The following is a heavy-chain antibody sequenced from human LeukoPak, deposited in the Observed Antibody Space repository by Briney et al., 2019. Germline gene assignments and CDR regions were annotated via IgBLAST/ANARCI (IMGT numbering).Heavy chain of an antibody. J-gene: IGHJ4*02. CDR3: ARVYCSSTSCPPQFDY. CDR1: GYTFTGYY. Sequence: ASVTVSCTASGYTFTGYYMHWVRQAPGQGLEWMGWINPNSGGTNYAQKFQGRVTMTRDTSISTAYMELSRLRSDDTAVYYCARVYCSSTSCPPQFDYWGQGTLVTVSS. D-gene: IGHD2-2*01. V-gene: IGHV1-2*02. CDR2: INPNSGGT.